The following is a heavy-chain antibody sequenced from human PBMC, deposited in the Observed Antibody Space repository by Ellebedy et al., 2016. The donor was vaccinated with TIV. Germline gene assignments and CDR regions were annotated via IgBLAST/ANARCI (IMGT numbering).Heavy chain of an antibody. V-gene: IGHV3-7*01. CDR3: ARDKSSGSTYGSHFDY. CDR2: IKQDGSEK. J-gene: IGHJ4*02. Sequence: GGSLRLSXAAPGFTFSTYWMSWVRQAPGKGLEWVDTIKQDGSEKYFVDSVKGRFTISRDNAKNSLCLQMNSLRAEDTAVYYCARDKSSGSTYGSHFDYWGQGTLVTVSS. D-gene: IGHD5-18*01. CDR1: GFTFSTYW.